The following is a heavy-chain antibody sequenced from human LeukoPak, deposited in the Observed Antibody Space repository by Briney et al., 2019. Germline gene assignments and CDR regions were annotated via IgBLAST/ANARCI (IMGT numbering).Heavy chain of an antibody. CDR1: GYTFTSYG. V-gene: IGHV1-18*04. Sequence: GASVKVSCKASGYTFTSYGISWVRQAPGQGLEWMGWISAYNGNTNYAQKLQGRVTMTIDTSTSTAYMELRSLRSDDTAVYYCARDDRSYSSYWHGDYWGQGTLVTVSS. CDR3: ARDDRSYSSYWHGDY. D-gene: IGHD6-19*01. J-gene: IGHJ4*02. CDR2: ISAYNGNT.